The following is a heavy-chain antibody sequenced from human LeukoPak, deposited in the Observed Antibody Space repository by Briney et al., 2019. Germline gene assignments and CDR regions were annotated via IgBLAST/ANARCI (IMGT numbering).Heavy chain of an antibody. V-gene: IGHV4-34*01. D-gene: IGHD1-26*01. Sequence: PSETLSLTCAVYGGSFSGYYWSWIRQPPGKGLEWIGEINHSGSTNYNPSLKSRVTISVDTSKNQFSLKLSSVTAADTAVYYCASLGAPGDDAFDIWGQGTMVTVSS. J-gene: IGHJ3*02. CDR3: ASLGAPGDDAFDI. CDR1: GGSFSGYY. CDR2: INHSGST.